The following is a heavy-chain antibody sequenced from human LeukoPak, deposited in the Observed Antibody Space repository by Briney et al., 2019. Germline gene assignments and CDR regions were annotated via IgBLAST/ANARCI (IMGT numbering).Heavy chain of an antibody. D-gene: IGHD3-10*01. V-gene: IGHV4-34*01. J-gene: IGHJ4*02. CDR2: INHSGST. CDR3: ASDMVRGGGRGGFGY. Sequence: SETLSLTCAVYGGSFSGYYWSWIRQPPGKGLEWIGEINHSGSTNYNPSLKSRVTISVDTSKNQFSLKLSSVTAADTAVYYCASDMVRGGGRGGFGYWGQGTLVTVSS. CDR1: GGSFSGYY.